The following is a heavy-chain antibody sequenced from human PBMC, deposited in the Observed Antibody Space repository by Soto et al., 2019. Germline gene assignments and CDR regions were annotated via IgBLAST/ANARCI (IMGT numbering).Heavy chain of an antibody. V-gene: IGHV4-39*01. CDR3: ARRGGVATNAFDI. Sequence: SETLSLTCTVSGDSIIRYYWSWILQPPGKGLEWIGIIYYSGSTYYNPSLKSRVTISVDTSKNQFSLKLSSVTAADTAVYYCARRGGVATNAFDIWGQGTMVTVSS. J-gene: IGHJ3*02. CDR2: IYYSGST. CDR1: GDSIIRYY. D-gene: IGHD5-12*01.